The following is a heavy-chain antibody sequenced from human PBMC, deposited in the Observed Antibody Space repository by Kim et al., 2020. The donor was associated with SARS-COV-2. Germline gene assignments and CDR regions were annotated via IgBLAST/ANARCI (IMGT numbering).Heavy chain of an antibody. V-gene: IGHV3-74*01. J-gene: IGHJ4*02. CDR2: INSDGSST. Sequence: GGSLRLSCAASGFTFSSYWMHWVRQAPGKGLVWVSRINSDGSSTSYADSVKGRFTISRDNAKNTLYLQMNSLRAEDTAVYYCASLAYGDYYFDYWGQGTLVTVSS. CDR1: GFTFSSYW. D-gene: IGHD4-17*01. CDR3: ASLAYGDYYFDY.